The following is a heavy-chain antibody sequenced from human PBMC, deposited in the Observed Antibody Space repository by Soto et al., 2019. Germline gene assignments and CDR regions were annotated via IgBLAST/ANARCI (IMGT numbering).Heavy chain of an antibody. CDR2: IYYSDSI. J-gene: IGHJ5*02. D-gene: IGHD2-2*01. CDR3: ARGRIVVVPAGRNWFDP. Sequence: SETLSLTCTVSGGSISSGYWSWIRQPPGKGLEWIGYIYYSDSINYNPSLNSRVTISVDTSKNQFSLSLSSVTAADTAVYYCARGRIVVVPAGRNWFDPWGQGTLVTVSS. CDR1: GGSISSGY. V-gene: IGHV4-59*12.